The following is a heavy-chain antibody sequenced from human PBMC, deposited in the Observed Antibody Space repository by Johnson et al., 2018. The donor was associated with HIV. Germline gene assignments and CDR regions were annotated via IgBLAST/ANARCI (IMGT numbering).Heavy chain of an antibody. J-gene: IGHJ3*02. V-gene: IGHV3-33*06. CDR2: IWYDGSNK. CDR3: TKTLGYDSSGYHDGFDI. Sequence: HVQLVESGGGVVQPGRSLRLSCAASGFTFSNFGMHWVRQAPGKGLEWVAVIWYDGSNKYYADSVKGRFTISRDNSKNTLHLQMNSLRAEDTAVYYCTKTLGYDSSGYHDGFDIWGQGTLVTVSS. D-gene: IGHD3-22*01. CDR1: GFTFSNFG.